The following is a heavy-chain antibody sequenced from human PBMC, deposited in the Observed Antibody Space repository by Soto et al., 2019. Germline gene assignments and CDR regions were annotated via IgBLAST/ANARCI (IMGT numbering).Heavy chain of an antibody. J-gene: IGHJ4*02. CDR2: ISSSSSTI. V-gene: IGHV3-48*01. CDR1: GFTFSSYS. D-gene: IGHD3-9*01. Sequence: GGSLRLSCAASGFTFSSYSINWVRQAPGKGLEWVSYISSSSSTIYYADSVKGRFTISRDNAKNSLYLQMNSLRAEDTAVYCCARGYFDWSPPYFLHYWGQGTLVTVS. CDR3: ARGYFDWSPPYFLHY.